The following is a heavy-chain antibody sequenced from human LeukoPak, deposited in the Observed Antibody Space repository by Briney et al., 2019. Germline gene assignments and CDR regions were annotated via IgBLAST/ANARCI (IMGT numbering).Heavy chain of an antibody. CDR1: GYTFTSYG. CDR3: AREPGYSYGYNGVMGEFDY. D-gene: IGHD5-18*01. J-gene: IGHJ4*02. Sequence: ASVKVSCKASGYTFTSYGISWVRQAPGQGLEWMGWISAYNGNTNYAQKLQGRVTMTTDTSTSTAYMELRSLRAEDTAVYYCAREPGYSYGYNGVMGEFDYWGQGTLVTVSS. CDR2: ISAYNGNT. V-gene: IGHV1-18*01.